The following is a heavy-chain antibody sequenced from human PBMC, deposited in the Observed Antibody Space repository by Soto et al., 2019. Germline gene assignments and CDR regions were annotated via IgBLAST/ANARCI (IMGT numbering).Heavy chain of an antibody. CDR2: TYYRSNWRH. CDR3: ARGVAGSGFDL. V-gene: IGHV6-1*01. Sequence: SQTLSLTCAISGDSVSSNTAAWNWIRSSPSRGLEWLGRTYYRSNWRHDYAVSVKSRITVNPDTSKNHFSLQLNSVTPDDTAVYYCARGVAGSGFDLWGQGTLVTVSA. J-gene: IGHJ4*02. D-gene: IGHD6-19*01. CDR1: GDSVSSNTAA.